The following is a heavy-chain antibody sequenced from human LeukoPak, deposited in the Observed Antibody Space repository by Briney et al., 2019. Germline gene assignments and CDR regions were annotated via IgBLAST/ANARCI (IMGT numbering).Heavy chain of an antibody. Sequence: ASVKVSCKASGYTFTGYYMHWVRQAPGQGLEWMGWINPNSGGTNYAQKFQGRVTMTRDTSISTAYMELSRLRSDDTAVYYCARDIGLHMNNWFDPWGQGTLVTVSS. D-gene: IGHD2-21*01. CDR1: GYTFTGYY. CDR3: ARDIGLHMNNWFDP. CDR2: INPNSGGT. J-gene: IGHJ5*02. V-gene: IGHV1-2*02.